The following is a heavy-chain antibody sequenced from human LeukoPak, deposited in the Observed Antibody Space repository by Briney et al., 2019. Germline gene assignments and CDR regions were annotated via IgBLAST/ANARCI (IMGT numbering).Heavy chain of an antibody. CDR3: ARGGELLWFGESRRNYYMDV. Sequence: GGSLRLSCAASGFTFSSYAMHWVRQAPGKGLEWVTVISYDGTNKYYADSVKGRFTISRDNAKNSLYLQMNSLRAEDTAVYYCARGGELLWFGESRRNYYMDVWGKGTTVTVSS. J-gene: IGHJ6*03. CDR2: ISYDGTNK. V-gene: IGHV3-30*04. CDR1: GFTFSSYA. D-gene: IGHD3-10*01.